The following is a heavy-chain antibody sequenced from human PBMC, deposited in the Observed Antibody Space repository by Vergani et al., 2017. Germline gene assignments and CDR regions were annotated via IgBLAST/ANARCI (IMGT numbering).Heavy chain of an antibody. CDR3: AKDPRAIRRGIVYYYYGMDV. CDR1: GFTFSSYS. CDR2: ISSSSSTI. V-gene: IGHV3-21*05. D-gene: IGHD2-15*01. Sequence: EVQLVESGGGLVKPGGSLRLSCAASGFTFSSYSMNWVRQAPGKGLEWVSYISSSSSTIYYADSVKGRFTISRDNSKNTLYLQMNSLRAEDTAVYYCAKDPRAIRRGIVYYYYGMDVWGQGP. J-gene: IGHJ6*02.